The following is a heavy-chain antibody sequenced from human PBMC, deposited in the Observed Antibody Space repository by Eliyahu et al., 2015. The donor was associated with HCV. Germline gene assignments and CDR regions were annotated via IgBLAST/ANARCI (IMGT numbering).Heavy chain of an antibody. V-gene: IGHV3-74*01. D-gene: IGHD1-7*01. CDR2: INRDESST. CDR3: ARDWNSALDS. Sequence: EVQLVESGGGLVQPGXSLRLSCAASGFTFSSYWMHWVRQAPGKGLVWVSRINRDESSTNYADSVKGRFTMSRDNAKNTLYLQMNSLKPEDTAVYYCARDWNSALDSWGQGTLVTVSS. J-gene: IGHJ5*01. CDR1: GFTFSSYW.